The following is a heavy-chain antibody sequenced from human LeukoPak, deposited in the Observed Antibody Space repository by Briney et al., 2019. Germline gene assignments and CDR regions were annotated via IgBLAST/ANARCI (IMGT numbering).Heavy chain of an antibody. V-gene: IGHV3-30*02. CDR1: GFTFSSYG. CDR2: IRYDGSNK. D-gene: IGHD6-6*01. J-gene: IGHJ6*03. Sequence: GGSLRLSCAASGFTFSSYGMHWVRQAPGKGLEWVAFIRYDGSNKYYADSVKGRFTISRDNAKNTLYLQMNSLRAEDTAVYYCAKEYSSSYYYYYYMDVWGKGTTVTVSS. CDR3: AKEYSSSYYYYYYMDV.